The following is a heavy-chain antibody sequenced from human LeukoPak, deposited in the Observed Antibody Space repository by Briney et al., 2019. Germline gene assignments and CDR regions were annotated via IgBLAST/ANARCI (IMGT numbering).Heavy chain of an antibody. CDR2: IYTSGST. D-gene: IGHD5-18*01. Sequence: SETLSLTCTVSGGSISSGSYYWSWIRQPAGKGLEWIGRIYTSGSTNYNPSLKSRVTISVDTSKNQFSLKLSSVTAADTAVYYCARVSYGNPALFDYWGQGTLVTVSS. CDR1: GGSISSGSYY. J-gene: IGHJ4*02. V-gene: IGHV4-61*02. CDR3: ARVSYGNPALFDY.